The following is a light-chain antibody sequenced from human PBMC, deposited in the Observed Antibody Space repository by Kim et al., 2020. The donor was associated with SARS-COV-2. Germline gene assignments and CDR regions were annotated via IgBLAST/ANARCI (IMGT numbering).Light chain of an antibody. V-gene: IGKV3-20*01. J-gene: IGKJ1*01. CDR3: QQYGSSPWT. Sequence: SPGERATLTCRASQSVSSSYLAWDQQKPGQAPGLLIYGASSRATGIPDRFSGSGSGTDFTLTISRLEPEDFAVYYCQQYGSSPWTFGQGTKVDIK. CDR2: GAS. CDR1: QSVSSSY.